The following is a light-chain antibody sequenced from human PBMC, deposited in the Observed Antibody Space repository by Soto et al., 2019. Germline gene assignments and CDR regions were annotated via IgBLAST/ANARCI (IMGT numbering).Light chain of an antibody. Sequence: QPVLTQPASVSGSPGQSITISCTGTSSDVGGYNYVSWYQQHAGKAPKVMIYEVSNRPSGVSNRFSGSKSGNTASLTISGLQAEDEADYYCSSYTSSISLVFGGGTKLTVL. CDR2: EVS. J-gene: IGLJ2*01. CDR1: SSDVGGYNY. CDR3: SSYTSSISLV. V-gene: IGLV2-14*01.